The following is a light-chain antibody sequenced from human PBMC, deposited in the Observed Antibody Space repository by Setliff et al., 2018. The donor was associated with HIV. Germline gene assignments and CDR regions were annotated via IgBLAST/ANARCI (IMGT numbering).Light chain of an antibody. CDR1: QGISNY. J-gene: IGKJ1*01. V-gene: IGKV1-27*01. CDR2: SAS. Sequence: DIQMTQSPSSLSASVGDRVTITCRASQGISNYLAWYQQRPGKVPRLLIYSASTLQSGVPSRFSGSGSGTEFTLTISSLQPEDVATYYCQKYNDAPRTFGQGTKVDIK. CDR3: QKYNDAPRT.